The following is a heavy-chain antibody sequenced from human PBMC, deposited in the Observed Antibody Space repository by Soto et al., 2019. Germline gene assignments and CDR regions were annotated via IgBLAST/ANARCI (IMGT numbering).Heavy chain of an antibody. CDR1: GFTFSNYG. D-gene: IGHD3-22*01. Sequence: QVQLVESGGGVVQPGRSLRLSCAASGFTFSNYGMHWVRQAPGKGLEWVAVISYDGSNKYYADSVQGRFTISRDNSKNTLYLQMNSLRAEDTAVYYCAKEASSGYYPFYFDSWGQGTLVTVSS. V-gene: IGHV3-30*18. CDR3: AKEASSGYYPFYFDS. CDR2: ISYDGSNK. J-gene: IGHJ4*02.